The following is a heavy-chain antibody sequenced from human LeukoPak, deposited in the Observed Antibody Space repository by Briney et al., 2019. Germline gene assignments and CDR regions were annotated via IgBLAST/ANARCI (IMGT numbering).Heavy chain of an antibody. D-gene: IGHD2-8*01. CDR2: IKQDGSEK. V-gene: IGHV3-7*03. Sequence: GGSLRLSCAASGFTFSSYWMSWVRQAPGKGLEWVANIKQDGSEKYYVDSVKGRFTISRDNAKNSLYLQMNSLRAEDTAVYYCTSLSDAIESFGTRNYWGQGTLVTVSS. CDR1: GFTFSSYW. J-gene: IGHJ4*02. CDR3: TSLSDAIESFGTRNY.